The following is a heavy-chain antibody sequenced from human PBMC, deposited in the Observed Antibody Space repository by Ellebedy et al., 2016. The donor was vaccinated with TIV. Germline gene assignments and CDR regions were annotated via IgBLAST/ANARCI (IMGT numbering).Heavy chain of an antibody. CDR1: GYTFTSYY. Sequence: ASVKVSXXASGYTFTSYYMHWVRQAPGQGLEWMGIINPSGGRTSHAQKFQGRVTMTRDTSTSTVYMELSSLRSEDTAVYYCAIRYSSGWSLDYWGQGTLVTVSS. CDR2: INPSGGRT. D-gene: IGHD6-19*01. J-gene: IGHJ4*02. CDR3: AIRYSSGWSLDY. V-gene: IGHV1-46*01.